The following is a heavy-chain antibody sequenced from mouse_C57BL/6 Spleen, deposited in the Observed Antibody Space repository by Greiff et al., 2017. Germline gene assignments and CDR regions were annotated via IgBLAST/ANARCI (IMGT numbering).Heavy chain of an antibody. J-gene: IGHJ1*03. CDR2: IYPGDGDT. CDR3: ARSYYCSSYGYFEG. V-gene: IGHV1-82*01. Sequence: QVQLQQSGPELVKPGASVKISCKASGYAFSSSWMNWVKQRPGKGLEWIGRIYPGDGDTNYNGKFKGKATLTADKSSSTAYMQLSSLTSEDSAVYFCARSYYCSSYGYFEGWGTGTTVTVSS. D-gene: IGHD1-1*01. CDR1: GYAFSSSW.